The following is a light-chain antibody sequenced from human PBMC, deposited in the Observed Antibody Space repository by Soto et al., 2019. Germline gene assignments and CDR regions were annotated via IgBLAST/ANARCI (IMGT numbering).Light chain of an antibody. Sequence: EIVLPQSPGTLSLSPGERATLSCRASQSVSNNYLAWYQQKPGQATRLLIYGASTRATGIPARFSGSGSGTEFTLTISSLQSEEFAVYYCQKYNNWPPTFGKGTKVDI. CDR3: QKYNNWPPT. CDR1: QSVSNN. CDR2: GAS. J-gene: IGKJ4*01. V-gene: IGKV3-15*01.